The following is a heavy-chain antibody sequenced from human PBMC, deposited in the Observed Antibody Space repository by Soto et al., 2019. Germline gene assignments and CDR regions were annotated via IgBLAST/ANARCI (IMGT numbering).Heavy chain of an antibody. CDR3: ARLTSDGTNYYYYGMDV. CDR2: IDPSDSYT. Sequence: GESLKISCKGSGYSLTSYWISWVRQMPGKGLEWMGRIDPSDSYTNYGPSFQGHVTISADKSISTACLQWSSLKASDTAMYYCARLTSDGTNYYYYGMDVWGQGTTVTVSS. J-gene: IGHJ6*02. V-gene: IGHV5-10-1*01. CDR1: GYSLTSYW. D-gene: IGHD6-13*01.